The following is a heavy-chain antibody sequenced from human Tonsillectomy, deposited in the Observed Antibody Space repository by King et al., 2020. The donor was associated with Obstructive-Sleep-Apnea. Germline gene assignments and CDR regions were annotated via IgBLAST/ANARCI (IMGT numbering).Heavy chain of an antibody. J-gene: IGHJ4*02. CDR2: ITASSSTI. CDR1: GFTFSSYS. CDR3: ATDRNWAFDY. D-gene: IGHD7-27*01. Sequence: VQLVESGGALVQPGGSLRLSCAASGFTFSSYSMNWVRQAPGRGLEWSSYITASSSTIYYAESVKGRFTISRDNAKNSRYLQMNHLRAEDTAVYFCATDRNWAFDYWGQGALATVSS. V-gene: IGHV3-48*04.